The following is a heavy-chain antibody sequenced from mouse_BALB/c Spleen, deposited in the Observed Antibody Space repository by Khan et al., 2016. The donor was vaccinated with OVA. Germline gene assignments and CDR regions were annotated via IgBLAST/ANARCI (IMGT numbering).Heavy chain of an antibody. CDR1: GYSITTNYA. CDR3: ARENYYGYGWDY. CDR2: ISYSGST. Sequence: EVQLVESGPGLVKPSQSLSLTCTVTGYSITTNYAWDWIRQFPGNKLEWMGYISYSGSTSYNPSLKSRISITRDTSKNQFFLQLNSVTTEDTATYYLARENYYGYGWDYWGQGTSGTVSS. J-gene: IGHJ4*01. D-gene: IGHD1-2*01. V-gene: IGHV3-2*02.